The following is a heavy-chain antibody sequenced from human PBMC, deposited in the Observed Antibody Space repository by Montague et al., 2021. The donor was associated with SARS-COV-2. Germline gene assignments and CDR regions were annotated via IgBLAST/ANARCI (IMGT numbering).Heavy chain of an antibody. CDR2: VSDSGST. V-gene: IGHV4-34*01. CDR1: GGSFSGYY. D-gene: IGHD4-17*01. Sequence: SETLSLTCAVYGGSFSGYYCSWSRKPPGEGQGRIGEVSDSGSTXXXPSLKSRVTISVDTSKNQFSLKLSPVTAADTAVYYCARGSTVTHYWGQGTLVTVSS. CDR3: ARGSTVTHY. J-gene: IGHJ4*02.